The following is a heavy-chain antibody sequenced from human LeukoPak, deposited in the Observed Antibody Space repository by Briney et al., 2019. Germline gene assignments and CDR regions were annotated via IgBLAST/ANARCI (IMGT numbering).Heavy chain of an antibody. J-gene: IGHJ6*03. D-gene: IGHD3-9*01. CDR3: TRRYYYYMDV. CDR1: GGSISISSYY. CDR2: VFYSGKT. Sequence: SETLSLTCTVSGGSISISSYYWSWIRQSPGKGLEWIGYVFYSGKTDYSPSLRSRVSMSVDTSKNHFSLRLSAVTAADTAVYYCTRRYYYYMDVWGKGTTVTVSS. V-gene: IGHV4-61*03.